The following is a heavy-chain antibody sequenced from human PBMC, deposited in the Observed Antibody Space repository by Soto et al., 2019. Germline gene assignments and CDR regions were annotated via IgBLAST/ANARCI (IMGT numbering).Heavy chain of an antibody. CDR1: GYTFTSYG. J-gene: IGHJ3*02. CDR3: ARWSDIIRPGGAFDI. V-gene: IGHV1-18*01. Sequence: ASVKVSCKASGYTFTSYGISWVRQAPGQGLEWMGWISAYNGNTNYAQKLQGRVTMTTDTSTSTAYMELRSLRSDDTAVYYCARWSDIIRPGGAFDIWGQGTMVTVSS. D-gene: IGHD3-9*01. CDR2: ISAYNGNT.